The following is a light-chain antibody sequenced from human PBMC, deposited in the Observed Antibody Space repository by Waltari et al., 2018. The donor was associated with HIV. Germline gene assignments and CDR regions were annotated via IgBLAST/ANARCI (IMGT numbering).Light chain of an antibody. CDR2: DAS. J-gene: IGKJ4*01. V-gene: IGKV3-11*01. Sequence: EIVLTQSPATLSLSPGEGATLACKASQNVLNYIAWYQLKPGQAPRPLVHDASKRATGVPVRFSGSGSETNFTLTISGLESEDVAIYYCQQREAWPPTFGGGTKVEIK. CDR3: QQREAWPPT. CDR1: QNVLNY.